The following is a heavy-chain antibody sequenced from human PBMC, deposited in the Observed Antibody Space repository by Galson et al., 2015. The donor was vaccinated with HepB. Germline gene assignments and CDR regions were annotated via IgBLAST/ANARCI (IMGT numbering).Heavy chain of an antibody. CDR2: IKQDGSGTI. J-gene: IGHJ1*01. CDR3: ARGGIPITMRGCFQD. CDR1: GFTFSNYW. D-gene: IGHD3-22*01. Sequence: SLRLSCAASGFTFSNYWMSWVRQAPGKGLEWVANIKQDGSGTIHYADSVKGRFTIPRDNAKNSLYLQMNSLRDEDTAMYYCARGGIPITMRGCFQDWGQGTLVTVSS. V-gene: IGHV3-7*01.